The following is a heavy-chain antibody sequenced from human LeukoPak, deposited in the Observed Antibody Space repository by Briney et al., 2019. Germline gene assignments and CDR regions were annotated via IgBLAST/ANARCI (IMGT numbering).Heavy chain of an antibody. J-gene: IGHJ5*02. V-gene: IGHV1-69*05. CDR3: AREAGGIVPAAMKDWFDP. D-gene: IGHD2-2*01. CDR1: GGTFSSYA. Sequence: SVKVSCKASGGTFSSYAISWVRQAPGQGLEWVGGIIPIFGTANYAQKFQGRVTITTDESTSTAYMELSSLRSEDTAVYYCAREAGGIVPAAMKDWFDPWGQGTLVTVSS. CDR2: IIPIFGTA.